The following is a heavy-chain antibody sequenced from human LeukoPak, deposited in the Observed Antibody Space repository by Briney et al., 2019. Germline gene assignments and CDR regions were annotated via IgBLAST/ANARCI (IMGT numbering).Heavy chain of an antibody. CDR1: GYTFTSYA. CDR3: ARDPPPRGGYNSGFDY. J-gene: IGHJ4*02. V-gene: IGHV1-3*01. CDR2: INAGNGNT. D-gene: IGHD5-24*01. Sequence: ASVKVSCKASGYTFTSYAMHWVRQAPGQRLEWMGWINAGNGNTKYSQKFQGRVTITRDTSASTAYMELSSLRSEDTAVYYCARDPPPRGGYNSGFDYWGQGTLVTVSS.